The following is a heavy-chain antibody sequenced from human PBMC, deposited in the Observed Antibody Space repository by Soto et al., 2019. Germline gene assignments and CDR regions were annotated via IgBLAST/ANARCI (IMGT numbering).Heavy chain of an antibody. D-gene: IGHD3-10*01. Sequence: QVQLQQWGAGLLKPSETLSLTCAVYDGSFSGSYWSWIRQTPGKGLEWVGEITHSGGTSYNPSLKSRVSISLDTSKNQFSLNLKTVTAADTAIYFCARAGGYAYGSGTISVRYFDLWGRGTLVTVSS. CDR2: ITHSGGT. CDR1: DGSFSGSY. CDR3: ARAGGYAYGSGTISVRYFDL. V-gene: IGHV4-34*01. J-gene: IGHJ2*01.